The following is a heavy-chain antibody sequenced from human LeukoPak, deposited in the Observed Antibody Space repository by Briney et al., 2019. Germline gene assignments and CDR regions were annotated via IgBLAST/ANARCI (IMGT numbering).Heavy chain of an antibody. J-gene: IGHJ4*02. CDR2: INWSGGST. D-gene: IGHD2-2*01. Sequence: GGSLRLSCAVSGLTFRSYWMSWVRQAPGKGLEWVSGINWSGGSTGYADPLRGRFTISRDNAKNSLYLQMDSLRAEDTALYYCARAPITSPFYFDYWGQGTLVTVSS. CDR1: GLTFRSYW. CDR3: ARAPITSPFYFDY. V-gene: IGHV3-20*04.